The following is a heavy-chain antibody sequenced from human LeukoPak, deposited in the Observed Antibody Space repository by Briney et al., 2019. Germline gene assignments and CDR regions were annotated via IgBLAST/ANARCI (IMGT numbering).Heavy chain of an antibody. Sequence: ASVKVSCKASGYTFTSYAMHWVRQAPGQGLEWMGWMNPNSGNTGYAQKFQGRVTMTRDTSISTAYMELSSLRSEDTAVYYCARDMAVRTFDYWGQGTLVTVSS. D-gene: IGHD2-21*01. J-gene: IGHJ4*02. V-gene: IGHV1-8*02. CDR2: MNPNSGNT. CDR3: ARDMAVRTFDY. CDR1: GYTFTSYA.